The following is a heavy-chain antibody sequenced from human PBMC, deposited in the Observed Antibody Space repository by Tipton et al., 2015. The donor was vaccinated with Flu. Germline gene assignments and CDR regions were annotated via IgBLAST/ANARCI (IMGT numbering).Heavy chain of an antibody. CDR3: ARGGRADGYNY. Sequence: TLSLTCAVYGGSFSGYYWSWIRQPPGKGLEWIGEINHSGSTNYNPSLKSRVTISVDTSKNQFSLKLSSVTAADTAVYYCARGGRADGYNYWGQGTLVTVSS. J-gene: IGHJ4*02. D-gene: IGHD5-24*01. CDR1: GGSFSGYY. V-gene: IGHV4-34*01. CDR2: INHSGST.